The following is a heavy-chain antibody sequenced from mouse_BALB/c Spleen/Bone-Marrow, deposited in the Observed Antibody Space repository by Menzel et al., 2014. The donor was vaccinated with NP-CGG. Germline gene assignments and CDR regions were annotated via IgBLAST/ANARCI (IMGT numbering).Heavy chain of an antibody. V-gene: IGHV1-5*01. J-gene: IGHJ4*01. CDR2: IYPGNSDT. CDR1: GYTFTSYW. CDR3: THDYDYYAMNY. D-gene: IGHD2-4*01. Sequence: EVMLVESGTVLARPGASVKMSCKASGYTFTSYWMHWVKQRPGQGLEWIGAIYPGNSDTSYNQKFKGKAKLTAVTSTSTAYMELSSLTNEDSAVYYCTHDYDYYAMNYWGQGTSVTVSS.